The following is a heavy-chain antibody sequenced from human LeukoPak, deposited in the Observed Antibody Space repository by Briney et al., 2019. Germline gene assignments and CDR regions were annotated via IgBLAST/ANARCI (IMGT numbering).Heavy chain of an antibody. D-gene: IGHD6-19*01. Sequence: ASVKVSCKASGYTFTGYYMHWVRQAPGQGLEWMGWINPNSGGTNYAQKFQGRVTMTRDTSISTAYMELSRLRSDDTAVYCCARAEVAVPGGWFDPWGQGTLVTVSS. CDR1: GYTFTGYY. CDR2: INPNSGGT. V-gene: IGHV1-2*02. J-gene: IGHJ5*02. CDR3: ARAEVAVPGGWFDP.